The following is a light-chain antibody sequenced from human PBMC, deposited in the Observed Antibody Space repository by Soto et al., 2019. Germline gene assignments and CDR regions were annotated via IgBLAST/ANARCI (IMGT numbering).Light chain of an antibody. V-gene: IGKV3-15*01. J-gene: IGKJ1*01. Sequence: EIVMTQSPATLSVSPWERATLSCRASQSVSSNLAWYQQKPGQAPRLLIYGASTRATGIPARFSGSGSGTEFTLTISSLQSEDFAVYSCHQYHNWTFGQGTKVDIK. CDR3: HQYHNWT. CDR2: GAS. CDR1: QSVSSN.